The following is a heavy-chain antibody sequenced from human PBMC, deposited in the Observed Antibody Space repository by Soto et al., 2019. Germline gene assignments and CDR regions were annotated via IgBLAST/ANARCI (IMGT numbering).Heavy chain of an antibody. CDR3: ARYNSYAIDY. CDR2: IHYSGTT. D-gene: IGHD2-8*01. V-gene: IGHV4-59*01. Sequence: XETLSLTCTVSGTSISSYYWSWIRQPPGKGLEWIANIHYSGTTNYNPSLASRVTLSVDTSKNQFSLKMTSVTAADRAMYFCARYNSYAIDYWGRGTLVTVSS. CDR1: GTSISSYY. J-gene: IGHJ4*02.